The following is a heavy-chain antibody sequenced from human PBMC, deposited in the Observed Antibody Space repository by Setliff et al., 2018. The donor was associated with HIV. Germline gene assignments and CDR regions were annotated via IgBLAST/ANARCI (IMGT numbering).Heavy chain of an antibody. CDR3: ATAGGRSWFDP. Sequence: ASVKVSCKASGYTFTGSYVHWVRQAPGQGLEWMAWINPNSGDTNYAPMFQGRVTMTRDTSISTAYMELNSLRSDDTAVYYCATAGGRSWFDPWGPGTLVTVS. J-gene: IGHJ5*02. D-gene: IGHD3-16*01. CDR2: INPNSGDT. V-gene: IGHV1-2*02. CDR1: GYTFTGSY.